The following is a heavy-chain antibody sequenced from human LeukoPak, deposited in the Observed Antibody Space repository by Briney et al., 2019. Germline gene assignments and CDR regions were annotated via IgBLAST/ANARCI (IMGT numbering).Heavy chain of an antibody. J-gene: IGHJ6*02. Sequence: GGSLRLSCAASGFTVSSNYMSWVRQAPGKGLEWVSVIYSGGSTYYADSVKGRFTISRDNAKNSLYLQMNSLRAEDTAVYYCARDQQLGGYYYCYGMDVWGQGATVTVSS. CDR3: ARDQQLGGYYYCYGMDV. CDR1: GFTVSSNY. CDR2: IYSGGST. D-gene: IGHD6-6*01. V-gene: IGHV3-53*01.